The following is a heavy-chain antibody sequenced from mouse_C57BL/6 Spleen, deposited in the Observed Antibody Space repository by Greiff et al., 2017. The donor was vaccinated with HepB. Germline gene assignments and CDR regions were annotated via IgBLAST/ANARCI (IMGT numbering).Heavy chain of an antibody. CDR2: ISSGGSYT. V-gene: IGHV5-6*02. CDR1: GFTFSSYG. Sequence: EVKLMESGGDLVKPGGSLKLSCAASGFTFSSYGMSWVRQTPDKRLEWVATISSGGSYTYYPDSVKGRFTISRDNAKKTLYLQMSSLKSEDTAMYYCARRVSGDCDVWGTGTTVTVSS. J-gene: IGHJ1*03. D-gene: IGHD4-1*01. CDR3: ARRVSGDCDV.